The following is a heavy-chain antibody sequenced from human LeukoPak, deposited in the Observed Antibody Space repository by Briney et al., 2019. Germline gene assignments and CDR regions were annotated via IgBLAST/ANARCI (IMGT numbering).Heavy chain of an antibody. CDR3: TVAAGYMNAFDI. Sequence: GGSLRLSCAAAGFTFSGSAMHWVRQASGKGLEWVGRIRSKANSYATAYAASVKGRFTISRDDSKNTAYLQMNSLKTEDTAVYYCTVAAGYMNAFDIWGQGTMVTVSS. CDR1: GFTFSGSA. D-gene: IGHD5-12*01. CDR2: IRSKANSYAT. V-gene: IGHV3-73*01. J-gene: IGHJ3*02.